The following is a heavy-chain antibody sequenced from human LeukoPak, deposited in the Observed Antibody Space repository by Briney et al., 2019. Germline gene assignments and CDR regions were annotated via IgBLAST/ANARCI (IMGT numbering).Heavy chain of an antibody. Sequence: PSETLSLTCTVSGGSISSYYWSWIRQPPGKGLEWIGYIYYSGSTYYNPSLKSRVAISVDTSKNQFSLKLSSVTAADTAVYYCARPYYYGSGTDYWGQGTLVTVSS. CDR1: GGSISSYY. J-gene: IGHJ4*02. CDR2: IYYSGST. CDR3: ARPYYYGSGTDY. D-gene: IGHD3-10*01. V-gene: IGHV4-59*04.